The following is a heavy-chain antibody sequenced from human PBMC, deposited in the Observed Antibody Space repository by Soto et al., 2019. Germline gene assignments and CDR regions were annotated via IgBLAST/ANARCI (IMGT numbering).Heavy chain of an antibody. V-gene: IGHV1-69*13. CDR3: ARGDGYNGGMDV. J-gene: IGHJ6*02. D-gene: IGHD5-12*01. CDR1: GGTFSSYA. CDR2: IIPIFGTA. Sequence: GASVKVSCKDSGGTFSSYAISWVRQAHGQGLEWMGGIIPIFGTANYAQKFQGRVTITADESTSTAYMELSSLRSEDTAVYYCARGDGYNGGMDVWGQGTTVTVSS.